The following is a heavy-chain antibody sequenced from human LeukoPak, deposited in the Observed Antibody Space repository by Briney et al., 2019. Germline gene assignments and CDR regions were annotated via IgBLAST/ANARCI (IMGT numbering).Heavy chain of an antibody. V-gene: IGHV3-23*01. D-gene: IGHD4-17*01. J-gene: IGHJ4*02. CDR1: GFTFSSYA. Sequence: GGSLRLSCAASGFTFSSYAMSWVRQAPGMGLEWVSSIGSSGDITYYADSVKGRFTISRDNSKNTLYLQMNSLRAEDTAVYYCAKDVDNGDYVVYWGQGTLVTVSS. CDR2: IGSSGDIT. CDR3: AKDVDNGDYVVY.